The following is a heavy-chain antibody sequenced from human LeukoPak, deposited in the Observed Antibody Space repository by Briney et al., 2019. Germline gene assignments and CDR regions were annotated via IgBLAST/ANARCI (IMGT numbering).Heavy chain of an antibody. CDR2: ISYDGSNK. CDR3: AKAGIYCSSTSCYAGYFDY. J-gene: IGHJ4*02. D-gene: IGHD2-2*01. CDR1: RFTFSSYG. V-gene: IGHV3-30*18. Sequence: GGSLRLSCAASRFTFSSYGLHWVRQAPGKGLEWVAVISYDGSNKYYADSVKGRFTISRDNSKNTLYLQMNSLRAVDTAVYYCAKAGIYCSSTSCYAGYFDYWGQGTLVTVSS.